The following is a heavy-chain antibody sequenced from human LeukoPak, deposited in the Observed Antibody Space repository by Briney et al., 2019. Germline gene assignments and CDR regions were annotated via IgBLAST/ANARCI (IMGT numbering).Heavy chain of an antibody. CDR2: ISESGSTT. CDR3: VRDYYGPGRECWDY. CDR1: GFTFSSHE. J-gene: IGHJ4*02. Sequence: PGGSLRLSCAASGFTFSSHEMIWVRQAPGKGLEWISFISESGSTTHYADSVKGRVTISRDNAENSLSLQMNSLRVDDTGVYYCVRDYYGPGRECWDYWGQGTLVTVSS. D-gene: IGHD3-10*01. V-gene: IGHV3-48*03.